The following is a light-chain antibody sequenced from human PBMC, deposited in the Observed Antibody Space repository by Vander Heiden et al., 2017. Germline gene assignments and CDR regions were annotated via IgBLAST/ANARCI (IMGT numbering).Light chain of an antibody. CDR1: SGSIASYY. J-gene: IGLJ3*02. CDR3: QTYDSNNWV. V-gene: IGLV6-57*02. Sequence: NFNLTQPHSVSESPGKTVTISCTASSGSIASYYVQWYQQRPGSAPTTVIYEDKYRPSGVPDRFSGSIDSSSNSASLTISGLKTEDEGDYFCQTYDSNNWVFGGGTKLTVL. CDR2: EDK.